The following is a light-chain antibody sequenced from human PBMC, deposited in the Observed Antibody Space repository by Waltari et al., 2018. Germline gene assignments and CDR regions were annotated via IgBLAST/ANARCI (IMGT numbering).Light chain of an antibody. CDR1: QSVTRA. V-gene: IGKV3-20*01. J-gene: IGKJ1*01. Sequence: EIVLTQSPGTPSLSPGESATPSRRTSQSVTRALAWYQQKPGQAPRLLIYGASNRATGIPDRFSGRGSGTDFSLTISSLEPEDFAVYYCQHYLRLPVTFGQGTKVEVK. CDR3: QHYLRLPVT. CDR2: GAS.